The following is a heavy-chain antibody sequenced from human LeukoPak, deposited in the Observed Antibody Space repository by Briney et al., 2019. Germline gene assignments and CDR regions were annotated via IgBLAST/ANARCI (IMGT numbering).Heavy chain of an antibody. CDR3: ARDRFGELLVDY. CDR1: GGSISSGSYY. D-gene: IGHD3-10*01. Sequence: SQTLSLTCTVSGGSISSGSYYWSWIRQPAGKGLEWIGRIYTSGSTNYNPSLKSRVTISVDASKNQFSLKLSSVTAADTAVYYCARDRFGELLVDYWGQGTLVTVSS. CDR2: IYTSGST. V-gene: IGHV4-61*02. J-gene: IGHJ4*02.